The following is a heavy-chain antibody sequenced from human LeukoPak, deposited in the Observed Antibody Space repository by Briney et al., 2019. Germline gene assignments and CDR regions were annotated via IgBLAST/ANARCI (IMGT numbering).Heavy chain of an antibody. CDR1: GGSIRSSYYY. J-gene: IGHJ4*02. CDR3: ARGGRSYGHGY. D-gene: IGHD5-18*01. Sequence: SETLSLTCTVSGGSIRSSYYYWGWIRQPPGKGLEWIGSIYDSGSTYYNPSLKSRVTISVDTSKNQFSLKLNSVTAADTAVYYCARGGRSYGHGYWGQGTLVTVSS. CDR2: IYDSGST. V-gene: IGHV4-39*01.